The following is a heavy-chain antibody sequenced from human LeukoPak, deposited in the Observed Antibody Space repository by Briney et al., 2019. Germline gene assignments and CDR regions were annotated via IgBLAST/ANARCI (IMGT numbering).Heavy chain of an antibody. Sequence: SETLSLTCAVYGGSFSGYYWSWIRQPPGKGLEWIGEINHSGSTNYNPSLKSRVTISVDTSKNQFSLRLSSVTAADTAVYYCARKGDHFDYWGQGTLVTVSS. CDR1: GGSFSGYY. J-gene: IGHJ4*02. V-gene: IGHV4-34*01. D-gene: IGHD1-26*01. CDR3: ARKGDHFDY. CDR2: INHSGST.